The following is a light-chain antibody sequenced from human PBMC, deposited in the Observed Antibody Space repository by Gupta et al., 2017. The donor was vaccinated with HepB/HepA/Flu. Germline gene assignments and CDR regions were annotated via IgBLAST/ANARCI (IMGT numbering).Light chain of an antibody. CDR1: HSISAY. V-gene: IGKV1-39*01. J-gene: IGKJ2*01. Sequence: DIQMTQSPSSLSASVGDRVTITGRASHSISAYLNWYQQKPGRAPRLLIYGASNLQTGVPSRFSGSGSGTDFTLTISRLQPEDVATFYCQQSYIIPYTCGQGTKVEI. CDR3: QQSYIIPYT. CDR2: GAS.